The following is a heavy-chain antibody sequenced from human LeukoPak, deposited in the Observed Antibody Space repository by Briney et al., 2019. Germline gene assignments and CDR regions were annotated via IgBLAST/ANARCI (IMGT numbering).Heavy chain of an antibody. CDR2: ITSSSSYV. J-gene: IGHJ3*02. CDR3: ARGRFLEWLSAFDI. D-gene: IGHD3-3*01. Sequence: GGSLRLSCAASGFTFSSYSMNWVRQAPGKGLEWVSSITSSSSYVYYADSVKGRFTISRDNAKNSLYLQMNSLRAEDTAVYYCARGRFLEWLSAFDIWGQGTMVTVSS. CDR1: GFTFSSYS. V-gene: IGHV3-21*01.